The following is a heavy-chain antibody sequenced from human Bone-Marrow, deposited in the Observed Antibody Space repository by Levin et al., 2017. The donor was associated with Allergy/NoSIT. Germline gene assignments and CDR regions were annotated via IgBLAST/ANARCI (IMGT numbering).Heavy chain of an antibody. V-gene: IGHV3-15*01. Sequence: GGSLRLSCAASGFTFTDAWMNWVRQAPGKGLEWIGRIKSTSDGGTTDYAAPVKGRFTISRDDSESTVYLLMNSLKIEDTAIYYCTTLGSSRKFDYWGQGALVTFS. CDR3: TTLGSSRKFDY. D-gene: IGHD3-10*01. CDR2: IKSTSDGGTT. CDR1: GFTFTDAW. J-gene: IGHJ4*02.